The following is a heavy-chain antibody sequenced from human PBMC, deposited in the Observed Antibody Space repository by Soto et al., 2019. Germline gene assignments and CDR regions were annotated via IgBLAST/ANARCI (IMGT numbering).Heavy chain of an antibody. D-gene: IGHD6-19*01. Sequence: GGSLRLSCAASGFTFSSYWMHWVRQAPGKGLVWVSRINSDGSSTSYADSVKGRFTISRDNAKNTLYLQMNSLRAEDTAVYYCSGYSSGWYPPYYYYYYMDVWGKGTTVTVSS. CDR1: GFTFSSYW. V-gene: IGHV3-74*01. CDR3: SGYSSGWYPPYYYYYYMDV. CDR2: INSDGSST. J-gene: IGHJ6*03.